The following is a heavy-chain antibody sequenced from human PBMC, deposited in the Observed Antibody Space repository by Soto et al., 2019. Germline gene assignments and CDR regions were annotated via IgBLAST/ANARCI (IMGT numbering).Heavy chain of an antibody. CDR1: GFTFSSYA. J-gene: IGHJ4*02. V-gene: IGHV3-30*03. CDR2: ISYDGTYK. D-gene: IGHD6-19*01. Sequence: PGGSLRLSCAASGFTFSSYAMHWVRQTPGKGLEWVAAISYDGTYKYHVDSVKGRLAISRDNSKNTLYLQMNSLRPEDTAVYYCAISSGWYYVSYWGQGTLVTVSS. CDR3: AISSGWYYVSY.